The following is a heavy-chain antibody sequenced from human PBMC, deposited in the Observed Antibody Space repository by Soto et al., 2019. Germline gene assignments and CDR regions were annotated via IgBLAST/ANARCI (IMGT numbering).Heavy chain of an antibody. CDR3: AKVGQYNAYHRFEP. D-gene: IGHD1-20*01. Sequence: GGSLRLSCAASVFTFSSHAMTWVRQAPGKGLEWVSTISESGGRTFYADSVKGRFTISRHNSKNTLFLQMDSLRADDTAVYYCAKVGQYNAYHRFEPCGQGTRVTVSS. CDR2: ISESGGRT. J-gene: IGHJ5*02. V-gene: IGHV3-23*01. CDR1: VFTFSSHA.